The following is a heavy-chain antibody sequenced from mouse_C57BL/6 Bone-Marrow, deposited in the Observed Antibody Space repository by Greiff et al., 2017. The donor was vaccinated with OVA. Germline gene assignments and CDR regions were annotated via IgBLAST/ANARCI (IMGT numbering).Heavy chain of an antibody. V-gene: IGHV1-50*01. CDR1: GYTFTSYW. CDR3: ASACFAY. Sequence: QVQLQQPGAELVKPGASVKLSCKASGYTFTSYWMQWVKQRPGQGLEWIGEIDPSDSYTNFNQKFKGKATLTVDTSSSTAYMQLNSLTSEDSAVYYCASACFAYWGQGTLVTVSA. CDR2: IDPSDSYT. J-gene: IGHJ3*01.